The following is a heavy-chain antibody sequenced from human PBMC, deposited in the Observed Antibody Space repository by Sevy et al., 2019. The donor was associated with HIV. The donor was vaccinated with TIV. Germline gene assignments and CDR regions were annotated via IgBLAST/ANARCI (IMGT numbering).Heavy chain of an antibody. J-gene: IGHJ4*02. D-gene: IGHD5-18*01. V-gene: IGHV4-31*03. CDR1: GGSISSGGYY. Sequence: SETLSLTCSVSGGSISSGGYYWSWIRQHPGKGLEWLGDIYYTGPTYYNPSLKSRVTISIDTSKNQFSLKLSSVTAADTAVYYCARKLGGYSFGRHTEGSLDYWGQGTLVTVSS. CDR2: IYYTGPT. CDR3: ARKLGGYSFGRHTEGSLDY.